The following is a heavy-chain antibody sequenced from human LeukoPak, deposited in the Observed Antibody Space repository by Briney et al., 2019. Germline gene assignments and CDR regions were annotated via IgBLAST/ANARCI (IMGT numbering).Heavy chain of an antibody. Sequence: ASVKVSCKASGYTFTSYDINWVRQATGQGLEWMGWMNPNSGNTGYAQKFQGRVTMTRNTSISTAYMELSSLRSEDTAVYYCARGVSSWRGYYSPDFDYWGQGTLVTVSS. J-gene: IGHJ4*02. CDR1: GYTFTSYD. CDR2: MNPNSGNT. D-gene: IGHD3-3*01. CDR3: ARGVSSWRGYYSPDFDY. V-gene: IGHV1-8*01.